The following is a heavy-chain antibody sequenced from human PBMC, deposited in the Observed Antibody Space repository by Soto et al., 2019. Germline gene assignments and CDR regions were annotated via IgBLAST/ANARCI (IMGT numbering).Heavy chain of an antibody. CDR3: VRGGGGGLFDP. CDR1: GFTFGDSY. V-gene: IGHV3-11*06. J-gene: IGHJ5*02. D-gene: IGHD2-15*01. Sequence: QVRLVESGGGVVQPGRSLRLSCAGSGFTFGDSYMSWIRQAPGKGLEWLSYISPGSRYPAYADSVKGRFTISRDNAKRSLYLQMMSLTAEDTAIYYCVRGGGGGLFDPWGQGTMVTVSS. CDR2: ISPGSRYP.